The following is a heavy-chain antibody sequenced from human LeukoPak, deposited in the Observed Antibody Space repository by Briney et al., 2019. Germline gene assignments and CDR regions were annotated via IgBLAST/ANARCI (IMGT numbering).Heavy chain of an antibody. D-gene: IGHD2-2*01. CDR2: IYYSGST. CDR3: ARTYAPYVRSAFDI. J-gene: IGHJ3*02. Sequence: SETLSLTCTVSGGSISSYYWSWIRQPPGKGLEWIGYIYYSGSTNYNPSLKSRVTISVDTSKNQFSLKLSSVTAADTAVYYCARTYAPYVRSAFDIWGQGTMVTVSS. CDR1: GGSISSYY. V-gene: IGHV4-59*01.